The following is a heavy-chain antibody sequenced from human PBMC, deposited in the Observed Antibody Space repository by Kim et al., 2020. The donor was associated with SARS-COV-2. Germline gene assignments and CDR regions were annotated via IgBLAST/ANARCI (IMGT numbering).Heavy chain of an antibody. Sequence: SETLSLTCAVYGGSFSGYYWSWIRQPPGKGLEWIGEINHSGSTNYNPSLKSRVTISVDTSKNQFSLKLSSVTAADTAVYYCASLQLNRGRANWGRHWYFDLWGRGTLVTVSS. J-gene: IGHJ2*01. V-gene: IGHV4-34*01. CDR3: ASLQLNRGRANWGRHWYFDL. CDR1: GGSFSGYY. CDR2: INHSGST. D-gene: IGHD7-27*01.